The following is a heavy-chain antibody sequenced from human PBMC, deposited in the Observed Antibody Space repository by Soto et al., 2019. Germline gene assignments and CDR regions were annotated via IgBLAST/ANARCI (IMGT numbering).Heavy chain of an antibody. CDR2: IYYSGST. J-gene: IGHJ4*02. D-gene: IGHD2-21*02. Sequence: PSETLSLTCTVSGVSVSSSSYYWSWIRQPPGKGLEWIGSIYYSGSTNNNPSLRSRVSMSIDTSKNKCSLKLKSVTAADTALYFCARQRTSVVTQAYFDVWGQGSLVTVSS. CDR3: ARQRTSVVTQAYFDV. CDR1: GVSVSSSSYY. V-gene: IGHV4-39*01.